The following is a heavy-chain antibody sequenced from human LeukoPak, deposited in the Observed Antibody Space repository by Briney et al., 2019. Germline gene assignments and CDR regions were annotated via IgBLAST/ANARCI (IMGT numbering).Heavy chain of an antibody. CDR3: ARDQRGLMYSSSPGGMDV. J-gene: IGHJ6*02. D-gene: IGHD6-13*01. CDR2: IWYDGSNK. CDR1: GFTFSSYG. V-gene: IGHV3-33*01. Sequence: GGSLRLSCAASGFTFSSYGMHWVRQAPGKGLEWVAVIWYDGSNKYYADSVKGRFTISRDNSKNTLYLQMNSLRAEDTAVYYCARDQRGLMYSSSPGGMDVWGQGTTVTVSS.